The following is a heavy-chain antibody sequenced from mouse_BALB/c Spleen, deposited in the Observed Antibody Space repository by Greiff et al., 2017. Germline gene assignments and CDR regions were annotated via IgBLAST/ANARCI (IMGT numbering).Heavy chain of an antibody. CDR1: GFSLTSYG. CDR3: ARDSGGLFAY. D-gene: IGHD3-1*01. V-gene: IGHV2-9*02. CDR2: IWAGGST. Sequence: VQLVQSGPGLVAPSQSLSITCTVSGFSLTSYGVHWVRQPPGKGLEWLGVIWAGGSTNYNSALMSRLSISKDNSKSQVFLKMNSLQTDDTAMYYCARDSGGLFAYWGQGTLVTVSA. J-gene: IGHJ3*01.